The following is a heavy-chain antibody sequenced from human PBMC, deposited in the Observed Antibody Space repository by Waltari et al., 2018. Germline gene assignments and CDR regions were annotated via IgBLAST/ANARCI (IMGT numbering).Heavy chain of an antibody. CDR2: IIPILGIA. Sequence: QVQLVQSGAEVKKPGSSVKVSCKASGGTFSSYAISWVRQAPGQGLEWMGGIIPILGIANYAQKFQGRVTITADESTSTAYMELSSLRSEDTAVYYCALHGRGPDPYYYYMDVWGKGTTVTVSS. CDR3: ALHGRGPDPYYYYMDV. J-gene: IGHJ6*03. D-gene: IGHD3-10*01. CDR1: GGTFSSYA. V-gene: IGHV1-69*04.